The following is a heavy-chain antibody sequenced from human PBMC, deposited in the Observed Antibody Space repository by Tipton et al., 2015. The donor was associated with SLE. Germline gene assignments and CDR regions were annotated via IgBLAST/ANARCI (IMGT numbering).Heavy chain of an antibody. J-gene: IGHJ4*02. Sequence: TLSLTCTVSGGSISSYYWSWIRQPPGKGLEWIGYIYTSGSTNYNPSLKSRVTISVDTSKNQFSLKLSSVTAADTAVYYCARVFRTTRYYFDYWGQGTLVTVSS. CDR2: IYTSGST. V-gene: IGHV4-4*08. D-gene: IGHD3/OR15-3a*01. CDR1: GGSISSYY. CDR3: ARVFRTTRYYFDY.